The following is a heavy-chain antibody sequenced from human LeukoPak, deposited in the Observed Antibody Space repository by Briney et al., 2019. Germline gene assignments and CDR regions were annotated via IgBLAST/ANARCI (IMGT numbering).Heavy chain of an antibody. CDR3: ARRVHMDV. V-gene: IGHV4-4*09. Sequence: SETLSLTCNVSGNSMNKYQWSWIRQPPGKGLEWIGNIYTSGITNYNPSLKSRVTISVDTSKSQLSLKLRSVTAADTAVYYCARRVHMDVWGEGTTVTVSS. CDR2: IYTSGIT. CDR1: GNSMNKYQ. J-gene: IGHJ6*03.